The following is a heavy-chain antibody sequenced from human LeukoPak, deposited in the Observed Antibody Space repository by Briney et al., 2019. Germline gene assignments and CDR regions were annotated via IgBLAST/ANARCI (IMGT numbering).Heavy chain of an antibody. Sequence: SETLSLTCTVSGVSISSYYWSWIRQPPGKGLEWIGYIYYSGSTNYNPSLKSRVTISVDTSKNQFSLKLSSVTAADTAVYYCARSVGTYGYPDYWGQGTLVTVSS. CDR1: GVSISSYY. CDR3: ARSVGTYGYPDY. V-gene: IGHV4-59*01. D-gene: IGHD5-18*01. CDR2: IYYSGST. J-gene: IGHJ4*02.